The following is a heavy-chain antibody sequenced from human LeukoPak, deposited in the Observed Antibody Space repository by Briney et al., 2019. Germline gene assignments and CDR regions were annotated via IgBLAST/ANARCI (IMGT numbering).Heavy chain of an antibody. D-gene: IGHD2-21*02. Sequence: ASVKVSCKASGYTFTSYGISWVRQAPGQGLEWMGWISAYNGNTNYAQKLQGRVTMTTDTSTSTAYMELRSLRSDDTAVYHCARGGEIVVVTATLDYWGQGTLVTVSS. CDR2: ISAYNGNT. V-gene: IGHV1-18*01. CDR1: GYTFTSYG. J-gene: IGHJ4*02. CDR3: ARGGEIVVVTATLDY.